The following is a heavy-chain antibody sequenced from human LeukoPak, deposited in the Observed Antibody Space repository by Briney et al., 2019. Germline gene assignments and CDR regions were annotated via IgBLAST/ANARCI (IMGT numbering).Heavy chain of an antibody. CDR1: GFTFSGYS. V-gene: IGHV3-48*04. CDR3: VRGGPSTWS. Sequence: GGSLRLSCAASGFTFSGYSMNWVRQAPGKGLEWVSYISKSGSTIYYADSVKGRFTISRDDAKNTLYLQMNNLRAEDTAVYYCVRGGPSTWSWGQGTLVTVSS. J-gene: IGHJ5*02. D-gene: IGHD2-15*01. CDR2: ISKSGSTI.